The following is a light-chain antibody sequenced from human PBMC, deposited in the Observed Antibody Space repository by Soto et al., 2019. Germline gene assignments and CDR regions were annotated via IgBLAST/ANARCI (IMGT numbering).Light chain of an antibody. Sequence: QSVLTQPASVSGSPGQSITISCTGTSGDIGGYNYVSWYQQHPGKAPKLMIYDVSDRPSGVSNRFSGSKSGNTASLTISGLRAEDEADYYCSSYTPSNTLLFGGGTKLTVL. V-gene: IGLV2-14*01. J-gene: IGLJ2*01. CDR1: SGDIGGYNY. CDR2: DVS. CDR3: SSYTPSNTLL.